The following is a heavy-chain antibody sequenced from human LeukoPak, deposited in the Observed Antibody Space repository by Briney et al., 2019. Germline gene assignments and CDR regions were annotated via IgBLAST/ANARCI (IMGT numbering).Heavy chain of an antibody. V-gene: IGHV1-69*13. CDR2: IIPIFGTA. Sequence: GASGKVSCKASGGTYSSYAISWVRQATGQGLEWMGGIIPIFGTANYAQKFQGRVTITADESTSTAYMELSSLRSEDTAVYYCARVHGNSGYYYWGQGTLVTVSS. D-gene: IGHD3-22*01. CDR1: GGTYSSYA. J-gene: IGHJ4*02. CDR3: ARVHGNSGYYY.